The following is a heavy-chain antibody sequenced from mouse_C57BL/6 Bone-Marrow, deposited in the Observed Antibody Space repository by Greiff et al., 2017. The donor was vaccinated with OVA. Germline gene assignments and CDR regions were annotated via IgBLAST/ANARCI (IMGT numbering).Heavy chain of an antibody. Sequence: QVQLKASGAELVRPGASVTLSCKASGYTFTDYEMHWVKQTPVHGLEWIGAIDPETGGTAYNQKFKGKAILTADKSSSTAYMELRSLTSEDSAVYYCTDSPPFAYWGQGTLVTVSA. J-gene: IGHJ3*01. CDR3: TDSPPFAY. V-gene: IGHV1-15*01. D-gene: IGHD2-12*01. CDR1: GYTFTDYE. CDR2: IDPETGGT.